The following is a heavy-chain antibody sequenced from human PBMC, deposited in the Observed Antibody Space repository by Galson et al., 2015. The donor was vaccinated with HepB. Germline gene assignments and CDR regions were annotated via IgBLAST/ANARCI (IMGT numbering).Heavy chain of an antibody. D-gene: IGHD3-3*01. V-gene: IGHV1-2*06. CDR1: GYTFTGYY. CDR2: INPNSGGT. CDR3: ARDRTTIFGVANQYYYYYYMDV. Sequence: SVKVSCKGSGYTFTGYYMHWVRQAPGQGLEWMGRINPNSGGTNYAQKFQGRVTMTRDTSISTAYMELSRLRSDDTAVYYCARDRTTIFGVANQYYYYYYMDVWGKGTTVTVSS. J-gene: IGHJ6*03.